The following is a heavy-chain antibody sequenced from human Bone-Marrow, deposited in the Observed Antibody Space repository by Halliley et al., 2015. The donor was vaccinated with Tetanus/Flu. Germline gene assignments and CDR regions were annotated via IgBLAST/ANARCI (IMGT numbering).Heavy chain of an antibody. Sequence: AASGFGFNNYAMSWVRQAPGKGLEWVSLIYSGGSTYYADSVRGRFTISRDNSKNTVYLQMNSLRAEDTAVYYCASGKGGNAGAWGQGSLVTVSS. V-gene: IGHV3-53*01. CDR3: ASGKGGNAGA. J-gene: IGHJ5*02. CDR2: IYSGGST. D-gene: IGHD2-15*01. CDR1: GFGFNNYA.